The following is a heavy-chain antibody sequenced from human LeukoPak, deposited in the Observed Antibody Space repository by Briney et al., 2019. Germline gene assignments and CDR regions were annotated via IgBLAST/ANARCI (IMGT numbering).Heavy chain of an antibody. Sequence: SETLSLTCTVSGGSISSYYWSWIRQPPGKGLEWIGYIYYSGSTNYNPSLKSRVTISVDTSKNQFSLKLSSVTAADTAVYYCARVAQQLQVDYWGQGTLVTVSS. J-gene: IGHJ4*02. CDR2: IYYSGST. CDR3: ARVAQQLQVDY. CDR1: GGSISSYY. V-gene: IGHV4-59*01. D-gene: IGHD6-13*01.